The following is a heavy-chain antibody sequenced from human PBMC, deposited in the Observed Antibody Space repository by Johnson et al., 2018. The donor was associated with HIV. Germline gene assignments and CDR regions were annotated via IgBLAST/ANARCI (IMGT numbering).Heavy chain of an antibody. CDR3: ARGGGSPGAFDI. CDR2: LSYDGNNK. V-gene: IGHV3-30*04. D-gene: IGHD1-26*01. CDR1: GFSFTSYT. Sequence: QEQLVESGGGVVPPGRSLRLSCAASGFSFTSYTLHWVRQAPGKGLEWVAGLSYDGNNKYYPESVKGRFNISRDNSKDSLYLQMNSLRAEDTAVYYCARGGGSPGAFDITGQGTTVTVSS. J-gene: IGHJ3*02.